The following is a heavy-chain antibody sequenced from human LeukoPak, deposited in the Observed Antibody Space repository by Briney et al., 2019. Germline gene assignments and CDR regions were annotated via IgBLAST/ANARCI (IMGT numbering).Heavy chain of an antibody. D-gene: IGHD2-2*02. CDR1: GYTFTGYY. J-gene: IGHJ6*03. V-gene: IGHV1-2*02. CDR2: INPNSGGT. CDR3: ARDQHIVVVPAAIGYYYYYMDV. Sequence: ASVKVSCKASGYTFTGYYMHWVRQAPGQGREWMGWINPNSGGTNYAQKFQGRVTMTRDTSISTAYMELSRLRSDDTSVYYCARDQHIVVVPAAIGYYYYYMDVWGKGTTVTVSS.